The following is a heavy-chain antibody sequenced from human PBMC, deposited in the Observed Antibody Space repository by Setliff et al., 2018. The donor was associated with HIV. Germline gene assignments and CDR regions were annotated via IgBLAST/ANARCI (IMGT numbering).Heavy chain of an antibody. V-gene: IGHV4-59*01. CDR3: ARIGEWELLKGRAFDI. J-gene: IGHJ3*02. CDR2: IYNSGST. CDR1: RDSIKNYY. Sequence: SETLSLTCTVSRDSIKNYYWNWIRQPPGKGLEWIGYIYNSGSTNYNPSLKSRVTISVDTSKNQFSLKLNSVTAADTAVYYCARIGEWELLKGRAFDIWGQGTMVTVSS. D-gene: IGHD1-26*01.